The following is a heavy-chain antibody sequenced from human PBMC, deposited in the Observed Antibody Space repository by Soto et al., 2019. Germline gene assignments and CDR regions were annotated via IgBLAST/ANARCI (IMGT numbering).Heavy chain of an antibody. CDR2: INTNTGDT. V-gene: IGHV1-2*04. CDR1: GYTFTGYH. CDR3: ARWVGASNWFDP. J-gene: IGHJ5*02. Sequence: ASVKVSCKTSGYTFTGYHIHWVRQAPGQGLEWMGWINTNTGDTNYAQKFQGWVTMTRDMSINTAYVQLSRLTSDDTAVYYCARWVGASNWFDPWGQGTLVTVS. D-gene: IGHD3-16*01.